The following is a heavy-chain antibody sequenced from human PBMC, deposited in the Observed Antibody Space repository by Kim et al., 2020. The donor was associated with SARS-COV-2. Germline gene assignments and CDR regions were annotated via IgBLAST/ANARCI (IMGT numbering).Heavy chain of an antibody. Sequence: SETLSLTCTVSGGSISSYYWSWIRQPPGKGLEWIGYIYYSGSTNYNPSLKSRVTISVDTSKNQFSLKLSSVTAADTAVYYCARGPDDYDFGSGYYRGYMDVWGKGATVTVSS. J-gene: IGHJ6*03. CDR2: IYYSGST. V-gene: IGHV4-59*01. CDR3: ARGPDDYDFGSGYYRGYMDV. CDR1: GGSISSYY. D-gene: IGHD3-3*01.